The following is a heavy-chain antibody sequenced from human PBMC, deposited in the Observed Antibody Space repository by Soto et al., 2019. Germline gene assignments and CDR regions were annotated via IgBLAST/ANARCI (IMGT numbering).Heavy chain of an antibody. J-gene: IGHJ4*02. CDR3: VKGSDVARQELDY. CDR1: EFTLSNFG. CDR2: ISADGSDK. Sequence: QVQLVESGGGVIQTGRSLRLSCAASEFTLSNFGMHWVRQAPGKGLEWVEAISADGSDKYFSGSVKGRFTISRDNSKNTLFLQMNSLRVEDTAVYYCVKGSDVARQELDYWGQGTLVTVSS. D-gene: IGHD3-3*01. V-gene: IGHV3-30*18.